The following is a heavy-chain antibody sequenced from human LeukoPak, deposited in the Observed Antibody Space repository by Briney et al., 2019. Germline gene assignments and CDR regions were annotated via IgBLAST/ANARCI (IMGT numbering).Heavy chain of an antibody. CDR3: AKLPVSYSSGWSNFDY. V-gene: IGHV3-23*01. J-gene: IGHJ4*02. CDR1: GFTFSNYA. Sequence: PGGSLRLSCAASGFTFSNYAMSWVRQAPGKGLEWVSGISDTGVSTYYAHSVKGRFTISRDNSKNTLYLQMISLRAEDTAIYYCAKLPVSYSSGWSNFDYWGQGTLVTVSS. D-gene: IGHD6-19*01. CDR2: ISDTGVST.